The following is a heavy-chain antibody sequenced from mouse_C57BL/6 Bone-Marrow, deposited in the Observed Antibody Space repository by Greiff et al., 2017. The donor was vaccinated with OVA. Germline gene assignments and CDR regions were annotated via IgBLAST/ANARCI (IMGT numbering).Heavy chain of an antibody. Sequence: QVQLQHPGAELVRPGSSVKLSCKASGYTFTSYWMHWVKQRPIQGLEWIGNIDPSDSETHYNQKFKDKATLTVDKSSSTAYMQLSSLTSEDSAVYYCAREAYYSSSYAMDYWGQGTSVTVSS. J-gene: IGHJ4*01. CDR3: AREAYYSSSYAMDY. CDR1: GYTFTSYW. CDR2: IDPSDSET. D-gene: IGHD2-5*01. V-gene: IGHV1-52*01.